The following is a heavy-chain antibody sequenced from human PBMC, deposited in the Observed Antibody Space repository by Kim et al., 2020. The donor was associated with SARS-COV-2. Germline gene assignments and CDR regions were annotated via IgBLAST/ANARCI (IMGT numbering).Heavy chain of an antibody. D-gene: IGHD6-13*01. J-gene: IGHJ6*02. Sequence: GGSLRLSCAASGFTFSSYAMHWVRQAPGKGLEWVAVISYDGSNKYYADSVKGRFTISRDNSKNTLYLQMNSLRAEDTAVYYCARVRGAAAGTPSFYYYYGMDVWGQGTTVTVSS. CDR2: ISYDGSNK. CDR1: GFTFSSYA. CDR3: ARVRGAAAGTPSFYYYYGMDV. V-gene: IGHV3-30-3*01.